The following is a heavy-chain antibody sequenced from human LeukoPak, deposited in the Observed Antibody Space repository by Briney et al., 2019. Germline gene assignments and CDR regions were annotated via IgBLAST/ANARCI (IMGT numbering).Heavy chain of an antibody. CDR2: IYYSGST. V-gene: IGHV4-59*08. J-gene: IGHJ3*02. D-gene: IGHD6-19*01. CDR1: GGSISSYY. CDR3: ARRETSGWSADAFDI. Sequence: KPSETLSLTCTVSGGSISSYYWSWIRQPPGKGLEWIGYIYYSGSTNYNPSLKSRVTISVDTSKNQFSLKLSSVTAADTAVYYCARRETSGWSADAFDIWGQGTMVTVSS.